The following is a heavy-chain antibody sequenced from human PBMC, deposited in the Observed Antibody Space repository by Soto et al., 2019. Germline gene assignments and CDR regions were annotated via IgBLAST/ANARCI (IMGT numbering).Heavy chain of an antibody. Sequence: EVQLLESGGGLVQAGGSLRLSCAASGFTFSRDGMSWFRQAPGKGLEWVSLITDNGGSTYYAASVKGRFTISRDNTKNTLFLQMNSLRAEDTAVYYCGKDRETTTAFDYWGQGALVTVSS. D-gene: IGHD4-17*01. J-gene: IGHJ4*02. CDR3: GKDRETTTAFDY. CDR1: GFTFSRDG. CDR2: ITDNGGST. V-gene: IGHV3-23*01.